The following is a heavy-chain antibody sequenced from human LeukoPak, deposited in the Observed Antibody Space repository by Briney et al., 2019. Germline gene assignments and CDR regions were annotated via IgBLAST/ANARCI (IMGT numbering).Heavy chain of an antibody. CDR1: GGSISSGGYS. V-gene: IGHV4-30-2*01. D-gene: IGHD3-22*01. Sequence: SQTLSLTCAVSGGSISSGGYSWSWIRQPPGKGLEWIGYIYHSGSTYYNPSLKSRVTISVDRSKNQFSLKLSSVTAADTAVYYCARGVYDSSRFNWFDPWGQGTLVTVSS. CDR3: ARGVYDSSRFNWFDP. CDR2: IYHSGST. J-gene: IGHJ5*02.